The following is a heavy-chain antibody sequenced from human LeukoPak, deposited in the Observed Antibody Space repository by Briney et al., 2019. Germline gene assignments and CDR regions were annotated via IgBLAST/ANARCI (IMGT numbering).Heavy chain of an antibody. V-gene: IGHV3-53*01. CDR3: ARGGSYLSAFDI. D-gene: IGHD1-26*01. CDR2: IYSGGST. J-gene: IGHJ3*02. CDR1: GFTFSSYT. Sequence: GGSLRLSCAASGFTFSSYTMHWVRQAPGKGLEWVSIIYSGGSTFYADSVKGRFTISRDNSKNTLYLQMNSLRAEDTAVYYCARGGSYLSAFDIWGQGTMVTVSS.